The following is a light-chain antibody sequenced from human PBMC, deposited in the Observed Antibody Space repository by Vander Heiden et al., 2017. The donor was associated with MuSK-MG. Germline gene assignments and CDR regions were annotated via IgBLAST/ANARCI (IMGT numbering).Light chain of an antibody. J-gene: IGLJ2*01. Sequence: SYVLTQPPSVSVAPGKTARITCGGNNIGSKSVHWYQQKPGQAPVLVIYYDSDRPAGIPERFSGSNSGNTATLTISRVEAGEEADYYCQVWDSSSEVVFGGGTKLTVL. CDR3: QVWDSSSEVV. V-gene: IGLV3-21*04. CDR1: NIGSKS. CDR2: YDS.